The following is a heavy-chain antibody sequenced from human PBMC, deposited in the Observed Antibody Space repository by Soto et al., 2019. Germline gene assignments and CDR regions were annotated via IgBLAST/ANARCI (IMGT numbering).Heavy chain of an antibody. CDR1: GGSFSGYY. J-gene: IGHJ5*02. Sequence: QVQLQQWGAGLLKPSETLSLTCGVYGGSFSGYYWSWIRQPPGRGLAWIGEINHSGSTNHNPSLKSRVTISVDPSKNQFSLKLSSVTAADTAVYYCARGLTLGYCSGTSCYIWFDPWGQGTLVTVSS. D-gene: IGHD2-2*01. V-gene: IGHV4-34*01. CDR2: INHSGST. CDR3: ARGLTLGYCSGTSCYIWFDP.